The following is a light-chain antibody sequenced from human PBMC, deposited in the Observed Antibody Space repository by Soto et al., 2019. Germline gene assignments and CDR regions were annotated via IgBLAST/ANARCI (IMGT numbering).Light chain of an antibody. CDR3: SSHSGSNNRVV. CDR1: SSDIGGYNS. J-gene: IGLJ2*01. Sequence: QAVVTQPPSASGSPGQSVTISCTGTSSDIGGYNSVSWYQQHPGKAPKLMIYGVTTRPSGVPDRFSGSKSGNTASLTVSGIQAEDEADYYCSSHSGSNNRVVFGGGTKLTVL. V-gene: IGLV2-8*01. CDR2: GVT.